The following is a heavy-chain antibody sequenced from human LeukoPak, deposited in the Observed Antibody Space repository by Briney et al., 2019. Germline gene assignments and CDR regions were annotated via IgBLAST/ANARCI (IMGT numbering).Heavy chain of an antibody. CDR1: GFAFSSQD. V-gene: IGHV3-23*01. Sequence: GGSLRLSCAASGFAFSSQDMGWVRQAPGKGLEWVSAISDSGDRTYYVDSVKGRFTISRDNSKNTLYLQMNSLRADDTAVYYCAKDARRSSGWYFFDHWGQGTLVTVSA. CDR2: ISDSGDRT. D-gene: IGHD6-19*01. CDR3: AKDARRSSGWYFFDH. J-gene: IGHJ4*02.